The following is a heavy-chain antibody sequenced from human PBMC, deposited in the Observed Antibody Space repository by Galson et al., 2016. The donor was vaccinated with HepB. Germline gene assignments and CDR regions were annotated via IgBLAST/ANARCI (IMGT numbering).Heavy chain of an antibody. D-gene: IGHD3-16*02. CDR1: GFSLSASGVG. CDR2: IYWDGDE. CDR3: ARLSSVWGAYRFGRYCYGVDV. J-gene: IGHJ6*02. Sequence: PALVKPTQTLTLTCTFSGFSLSASGVGVGWIRQPPGKALEWLAIIYWDGDERYSPSLKNRLTISKDISKNQVVLTMTNIDPVDTATYYCARLSSVWGAYRFGRYCYGVDVWAQGITVTVSS. V-gene: IGHV2-5*02.